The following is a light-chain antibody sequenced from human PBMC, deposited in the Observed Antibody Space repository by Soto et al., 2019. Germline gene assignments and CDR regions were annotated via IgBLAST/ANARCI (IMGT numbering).Light chain of an antibody. J-gene: IGLJ3*02. CDR2: GVS. CDR3: NSFTSSSTWV. Sequence: QSVLTQPASVSGSPGQSITISCTGTNSDVGTYNYVSWYQQHPGRAPKLIVYGVSDRPSGVSNRFSGSKSGNTASLTISGLQAEDEADYYCNSFTSSSTWVFGGGTKVTVL. CDR1: NSDVGTYNY. V-gene: IGLV2-14*01.